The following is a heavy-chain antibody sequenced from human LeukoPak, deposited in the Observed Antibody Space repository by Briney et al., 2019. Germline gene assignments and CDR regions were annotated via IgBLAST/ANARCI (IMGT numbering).Heavy chain of an antibody. Sequence: SETLSLTCTVPGGSPDSYYYCNWIRQPPGKGLEWIGYIEYSGRTKYNPSLQSRVTISVDTSKTHFSLTLGSVTAAHTAVYFCASNIPTPTTSPPLGYWGQGTLVTVSS. D-gene: IGHD1-1*01. CDR1: GGSPDSYYY. CDR3: ASNIPTPTTSPPLGY. CDR2: IEYSGRT. J-gene: IGHJ4*02. V-gene: IGHV4-59*08.